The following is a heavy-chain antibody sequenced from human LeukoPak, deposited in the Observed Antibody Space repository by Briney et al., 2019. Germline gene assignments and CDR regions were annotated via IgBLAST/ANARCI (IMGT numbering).Heavy chain of an antibody. CDR1: GYTFTGYY. CDR3: ARSQRRAYYYDSSGYYSAFDY. Sequence: ASVKASCKASGYTFTGYYMHWVRQAPGQGLEWMGWINPNSGGTNYAQKFQGRVTMTRDTSISTAYMELSRLRSDDTAVYYCARSQRRAYYYDSSGYYSAFDYWGQGTLVTVPS. D-gene: IGHD3-22*01. CDR2: INPNSGGT. V-gene: IGHV1-2*02. J-gene: IGHJ4*02.